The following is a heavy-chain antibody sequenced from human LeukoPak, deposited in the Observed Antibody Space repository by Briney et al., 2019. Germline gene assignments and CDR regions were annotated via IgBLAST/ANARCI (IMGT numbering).Heavy chain of an antibody. CDR1: GGSISSYY. V-gene: IGHV4-59*01. D-gene: IGHD5-18*01. CDR2: IYYSGST. CDR3: ASGPRYSYGYSY. Sequence: SETLSLTCTASGGSISSYYWSWIRQPPGKGLEWIGYIYYSGSTNYNPSLKSRVTISVDTSKNQFSLKLSSVTAADTAVYYCASGPRYSYGYSYWGQGTLVTVSS. J-gene: IGHJ4*02.